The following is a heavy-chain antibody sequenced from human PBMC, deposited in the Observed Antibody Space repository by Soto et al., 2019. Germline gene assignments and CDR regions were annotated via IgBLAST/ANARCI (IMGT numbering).Heavy chain of an antibody. CDR1: GVTFSSYW. V-gene: IGHV3-7*01. J-gene: IGHJ6*03. Sequence: PGRSLRLSCAASGVTFSSYWMSWVRQAPGKGLEWVANIKQDGSEKYYVDSVKGRFTISRDNAKNSLYLQMNSLRAEDTAVYYCASAAALNYMDVWGIGTTVTVSS. D-gene: IGHD6-13*01. CDR2: IKQDGSEK. CDR3: ASAAALNYMDV.